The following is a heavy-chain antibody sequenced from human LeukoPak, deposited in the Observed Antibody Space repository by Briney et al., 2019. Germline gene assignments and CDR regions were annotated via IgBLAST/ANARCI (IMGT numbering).Heavy chain of an antibody. Sequence: PGGSLRLSCSASGFTFSSYGMRWVRQAPGKGLEYVSAISSDGGSTYYADSVKGRFTISRDNSKNTLYLQVRSLRAEDTAVYYCVPLYHGGVAYWGQGTLVTVSS. J-gene: IGHJ4*02. D-gene: IGHD3-16*02. CDR3: VPLYHGGVAY. CDR1: GFTFSSYG. V-gene: IGHV3-64D*06. CDR2: ISSDGGST.